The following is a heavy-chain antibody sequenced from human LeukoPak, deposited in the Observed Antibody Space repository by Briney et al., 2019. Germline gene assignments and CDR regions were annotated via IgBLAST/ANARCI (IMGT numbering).Heavy chain of an antibody. CDR3: ATEGAGFDT. V-gene: IGHV3-11*01. J-gene: IGHJ5*02. Sequence: GGSLRLSCAASGFTFSDYYMSWIRQAPGKGLEWLSYINIGGTNTHYADSVKGRFTISRDNAKKSLYLEMTNLRAEDTAVYYCATEGAGFDTWGQGVLVTVSS. CDR1: GFTFSDYY. CDR2: INIGGTNT.